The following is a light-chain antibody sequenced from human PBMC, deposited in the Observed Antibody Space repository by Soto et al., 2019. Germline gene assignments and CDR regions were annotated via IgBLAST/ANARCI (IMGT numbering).Light chain of an antibody. Sequence: EIVLTQSPGTLSLSPGERATLSCRASQSVSSIYLAWYQQKPGQAPRLLIYGASSRATGIPDRFSGSGSGTDFTLTISSLQSEDFAVYYCQQDYNLPFTFGQGTRLEIK. CDR3: QQDYNLPFT. CDR2: GAS. V-gene: IGKV3-20*01. J-gene: IGKJ5*01. CDR1: QSVSSIY.